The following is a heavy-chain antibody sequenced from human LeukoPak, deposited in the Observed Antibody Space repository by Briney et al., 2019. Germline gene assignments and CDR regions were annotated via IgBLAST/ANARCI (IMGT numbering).Heavy chain of an antibody. J-gene: IGHJ3*02. CDR1: GGSISSGGYS. Sequence: SETLSLTCAVSGGSISSGGYSWSWIRQPPGKGLEWIGYIYHSGSAYYNPSLKSRVTISVDTSKNQFSLKLSSVTAADTAVYYCARQAFHDAFDIWGQGTIVTVSS. V-gene: IGHV4-30-2*01. CDR2: IYHSGSA. CDR3: ARQAFHDAFDI.